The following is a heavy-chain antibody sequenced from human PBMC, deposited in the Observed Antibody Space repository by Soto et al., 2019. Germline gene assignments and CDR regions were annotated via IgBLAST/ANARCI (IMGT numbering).Heavy chain of an antibody. CDR1: GFTFANYA. D-gene: IGHD6-19*01. CDR3: AKGNTIGWYYLDY. V-gene: IGHV3-23*01. CDR2: ISASGRDT. Sequence: PGGSLRLSCVASGFTFANYAMSWVRQAPGKGLEWVAGISASGRDTYYADSVKDRFTISRDSSKNTLYLQMNSLRAEDTAKYFCAKGNTIGWYYLDYWGQGTPVTTSS. J-gene: IGHJ4*02.